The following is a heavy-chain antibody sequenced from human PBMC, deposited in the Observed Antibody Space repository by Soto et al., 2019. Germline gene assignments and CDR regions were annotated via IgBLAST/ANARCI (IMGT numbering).Heavy chain of an antibody. Sequence: EVQLEESGGGLAQPGGSLRLSCAASGFTLSGYALDWFRKDPGKGREYVSGISSNGVGTYYANSVQGRFTISRDNSENTFDLQMGSPRPGDMAVYYCARRARPDFYYMAFWGKGTTVTVSS. CDR1: GFTLSGYA. CDR3: ARRARPDFYYMAF. CDR2: ISSNGVGT. V-gene: IGHV3-64*01. J-gene: IGHJ6*03. D-gene: IGHD6-6*01.